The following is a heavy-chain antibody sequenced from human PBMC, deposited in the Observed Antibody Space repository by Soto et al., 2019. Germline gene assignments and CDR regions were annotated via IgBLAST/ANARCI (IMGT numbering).Heavy chain of an antibody. CDR1: GFTFSSYS. CDR3: ARMDGQVDIGADFDY. CDR2: VGSSGSST. Sequence: GGSLRLSCAASGFTFSSYSMNWVRQAPGRGLEWISYVGSSGSSTYYADSVKGRFTISRDNAKNSLYLQMNSLRAEDTAVYYCARMDGQVDIGADFDYWGQGTLVTVSS. J-gene: IGHJ4*02. D-gene: IGHD5-12*01. V-gene: IGHV3-48*01.